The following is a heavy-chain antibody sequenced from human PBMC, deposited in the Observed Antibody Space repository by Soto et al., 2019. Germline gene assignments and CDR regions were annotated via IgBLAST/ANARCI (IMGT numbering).Heavy chain of an antibody. CDR1: GGSVSSRSNYS. Sequence: QVQLQQWGAGLLKPSETLSLTCAVYGGSVSSRSNYSWSWIRQPPGKGLAWIGEMSHSGGTHFNPSLTSRVTISVDTSKNQYSLKRCSVTASVTALYYCARVERGTATTVVDAYDIWGPGTMVTVYS. CDR2: MSHSGGT. D-gene: IGHD2-21*02. J-gene: IGHJ3*02. CDR3: ARVERGTATTVVDAYDI. V-gene: IGHV4-34*01.